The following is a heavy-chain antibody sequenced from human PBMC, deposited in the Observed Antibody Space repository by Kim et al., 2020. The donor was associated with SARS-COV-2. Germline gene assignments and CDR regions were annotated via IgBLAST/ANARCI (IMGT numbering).Heavy chain of an antibody. Sequence: GGSLRLSCAASGFTFSSYSMNWVRQAPGKGLEWVSSISSSSSYIYYADSVKGRFTISRDNAKNSLYLQMNRLRAEDTAVYYCARDPAANKDYWGQGTLVTVSS. CDR2: ISSSSSYI. J-gene: IGHJ4*02. CDR3: ARDPAANKDY. V-gene: IGHV3-21*01. D-gene: IGHD6-13*01. CDR1: GFTFSSYS.